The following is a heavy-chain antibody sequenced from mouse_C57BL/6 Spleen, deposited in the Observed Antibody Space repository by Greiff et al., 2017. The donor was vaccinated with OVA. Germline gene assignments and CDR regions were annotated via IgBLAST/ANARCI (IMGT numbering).Heavy chain of an antibody. V-gene: IGHV5-9-1*02. CDR3: TRDVGIYYGNPFAY. CDR1: GFTFSSYA. CDR2: ISSGGDYI. J-gene: IGHJ3*01. Sequence: EVKLVESGEGLVKPGGSLKLSCAASGFTFSSYAMSWVRQTPEKRLEWVAYISSGGDYIYYADTVKGRFTISRDNARNTLYLQMSSLKSEDTAMYYCTRDVGIYYGNPFAYWGQGTLVTVSA. D-gene: IGHD2-1*01.